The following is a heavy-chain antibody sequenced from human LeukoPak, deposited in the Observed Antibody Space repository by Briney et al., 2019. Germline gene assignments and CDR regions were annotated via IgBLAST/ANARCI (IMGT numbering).Heavy chain of an antibody. J-gene: IGHJ4*02. CDR3: ARDLVYCSATSCQDY. V-gene: IGHV3-30-3*01. CDR1: GFTFSSYT. CDR2: ISWAGGTI. D-gene: IGHD2-2*01. Sequence: GRSLSLSRAASGFTFSSYTMHSVRQAPRKGLGCGVVISWAGGTIHYADSVNGRFTISRDDSESTLYLQMSSLRADDTAVYYCARDLVYCSATSCQDYWGQGTLVTVSS.